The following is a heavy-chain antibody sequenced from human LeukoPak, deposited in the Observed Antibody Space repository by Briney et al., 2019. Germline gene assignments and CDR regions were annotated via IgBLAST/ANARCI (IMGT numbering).Heavy chain of an antibody. Sequence: PGRSLRLSCAASGFTFSSYAMHWVRQAPGKGLEWVAVISYDGSNKYYADSVKGRFTISRDNSKNTLYLQMNSLRAEDTAVYYCARDLIRFSGRIAAAGTGSIDYWGQEPWSPSPQ. V-gene: IGHV3-30*04. CDR3: ARDLIRFSGRIAAAGTGSIDY. D-gene: IGHD6-13*01. CDR2: ISYDGSNK. CDR1: GFTFSSYA. J-gene: IGHJ4*01.